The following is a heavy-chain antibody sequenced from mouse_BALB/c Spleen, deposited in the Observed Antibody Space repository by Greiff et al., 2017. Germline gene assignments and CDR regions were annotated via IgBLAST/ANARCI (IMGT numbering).Heavy chain of an antibody. J-gene: IGHJ4*01. CDR1: GFTFSSYT. D-gene: IGHD2-10*01. Sequence: EVKLMESGGGLVKPGGSLKLSCAASGFTFSSYTMSWVRQTPEKRLEWVATISSGGGSTYYPDTVKGRFTISRDNAKNTLYLQMSSLKSEDTAMYYCARQAYYGNPPYAMDYWGQGTSVTVSS. V-gene: IGHV5-12-1*01. CDR3: ARQAYYGNPPYAMDY. CDR2: ISSGGGST.